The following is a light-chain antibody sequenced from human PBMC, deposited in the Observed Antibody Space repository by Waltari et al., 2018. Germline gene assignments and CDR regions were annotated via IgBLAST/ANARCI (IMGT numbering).Light chain of an antibody. CDR1: QSVLYSSNNKNY. CDR3: QQYYSTPLT. V-gene: IGKV4-1*01. Sequence: IVMTQSPDSLAVSLGESATINCKSSQSVLYSSNNKNYFAWYQQKPGQPPKLLIYWASTRESGVPDRFSGSGSGTDFTLTISSLQAEDVAVYYCQQYYSTPLTFGGGTKVEIK. CDR2: WAS. J-gene: IGKJ4*01.